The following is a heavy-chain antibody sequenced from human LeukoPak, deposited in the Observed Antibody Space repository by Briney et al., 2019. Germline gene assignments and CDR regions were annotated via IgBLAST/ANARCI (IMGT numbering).Heavy chain of an antibody. CDR1: GFTFSSYW. D-gene: IGHD6-13*01. J-gene: IGHJ6*02. Sequence: GGSLRLSCAASGFTFSSYWMSWVRQAPGKGLEWVANIKQDGSEKYYVDSVKGRFTISRDNAKNSLYLQMNSLRAEDTAVYYCAGDPGTHYGSSWYYGMDVWGQGTTVTVSS. V-gene: IGHV3-7*01. CDR2: IKQDGSEK. CDR3: AGDPGTHYGSSWYYGMDV.